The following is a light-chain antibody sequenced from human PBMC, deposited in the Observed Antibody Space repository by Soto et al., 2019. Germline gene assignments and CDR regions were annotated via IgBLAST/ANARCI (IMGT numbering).Light chain of an antibody. J-gene: IGLJ1*01. CDR2: GSD. Sequence: QSVLTQPPSVPGAPGQTVTISCTGSGSNIGAGYGVQWYQQLPGTAPRLLIYGSDDRPSGVPDRFSASVSGNSASLAITGLQTEDEAVYYCQSYDSNLSEVFGPGTKATV. CDR3: QSYDSNLSEV. V-gene: IGLV1-40*01. CDR1: GSNIGAGYG.